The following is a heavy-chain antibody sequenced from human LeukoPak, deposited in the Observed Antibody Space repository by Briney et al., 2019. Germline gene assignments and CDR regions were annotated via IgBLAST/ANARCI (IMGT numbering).Heavy chain of an antibody. CDR3: ARDYYDSSGPNDAFDI. Sequence: KPSETLSLTCTVSGGSISSYYWSWIRQPPGKGLEWIGYIYYSGSTNYNPSLKSRVTMSVGTSKNQFSLKLSSVTAADTAVYYCARDYYDSSGPNDAFDIWGHGTMVTVSS. J-gene: IGHJ3*02. CDR2: IYYSGST. CDR1: GGSISSYY. V-gene: IGHV4-59*12. D-gene: IGHD3-22*01.